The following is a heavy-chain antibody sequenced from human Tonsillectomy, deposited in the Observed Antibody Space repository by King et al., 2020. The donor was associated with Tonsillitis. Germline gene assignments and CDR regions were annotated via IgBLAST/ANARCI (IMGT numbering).Heavy chain of an antibody. J-gene: IGHJ4*02. CDR3: AKDKMVRGVIPHFDS. Sequence: VQLVESGGGLVQPGRSLRLSCAASGFTFDDYAMHWVRQAPGKGLGWGSGISGKRGSLDYAVSVTGRFTISRDNAKNSLYLQMSSLRADDTAFYYCAKDKMVRGVIPHFDSWGQGTLVTVSS. CDR2: ISGKRGSL. D-gene: IGHD3-10*01. V-gene: IGHV3-9*01. CDR1: GFTFDDYA.